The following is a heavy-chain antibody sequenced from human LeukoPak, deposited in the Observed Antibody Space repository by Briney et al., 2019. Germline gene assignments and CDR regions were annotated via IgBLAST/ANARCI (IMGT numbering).Heavy chain of an antibody. J-gene: IGHJ2*01. D-gene: IGHD6-13*01. CDR3: AKHPTDTPQAAAGTWWYFDL. CDR1: GFTFSSYA. Sequence: PGGSLRLSCAASGFTFSSYAMHWVRQAPGKGLEWVAAISYDGSNDYYGDSVKGRFTISRDNSKNTLYLQMNSLRVEDTAVYYCAKHPTDTPQAAAGTWWYFDLWGRGTLVSVSS. V-gene: IGHV3-30*18. CDR2: ISYDGSND.